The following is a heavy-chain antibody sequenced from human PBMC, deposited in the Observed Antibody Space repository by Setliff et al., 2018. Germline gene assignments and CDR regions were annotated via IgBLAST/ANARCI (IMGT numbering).Heavy chain of an antibody. J-gene: IGHJ4*02. CDR1: GDSSSGHH. CDR2: IYHTEST. V-gene: IGHV4-59*11. D-gene: IGHD3-3*01. Sequence: KTSETLSLTCTVSGDSSSGHHWSWIRQPPGKGLEWIGEIYHTESTNYNPSLKSRVTISLDKSKNQFSLELSSVTAADTAVYYCARDDTYDFWGGHGHLDSRGQGILVTVSS. CDR3: ARDDTYDFWGGHGHLDS.